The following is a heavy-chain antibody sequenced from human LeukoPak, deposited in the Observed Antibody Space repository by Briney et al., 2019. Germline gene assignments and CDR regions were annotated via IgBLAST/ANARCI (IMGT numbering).Heavy chain of an antibody. CDR2: INPNSGGT. CDR3: ASSIAAAGYFDY. V-gene: IGHV1-2*02. J-gene: IGHJ4*02. D-gene: IGHD6-13*01. CDR1: GYTFTGYY. Sequence: ASVKVSCKASGYTFTGYYMHWVRQAPGQGLEWMGWINPNSGGTNYAQKFQGRVTMTRDTSINTAYMELSRLRSDDTAVYYCASSIAAAGYFDYWGQGTLVTVSS.